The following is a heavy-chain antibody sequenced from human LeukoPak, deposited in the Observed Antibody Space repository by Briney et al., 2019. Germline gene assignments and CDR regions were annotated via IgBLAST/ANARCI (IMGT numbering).Heavy chain of an antibody. D-gene: IGHD7-27*01. J-gene: IGHJ6*02. CDR2: IHYTGST. V-gene: IGHV4-59*08. CDR1: SGSISPYY. Sequence: SETLSLTCTVSSGSISPYYWTWIRQPPGKGLEWLGYIHYTGSTNYSPSLKSRVTISVDTSKNQFSLKLTSVTAADTAVYYCARFRKTGAGDYYYAMDVWGQGTTVTVSS. CDR3: ARFRKTGAGDYYYAMDV.